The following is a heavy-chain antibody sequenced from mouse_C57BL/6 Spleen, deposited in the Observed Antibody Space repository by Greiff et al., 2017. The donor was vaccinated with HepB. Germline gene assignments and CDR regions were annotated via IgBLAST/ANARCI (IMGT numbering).Heavy chain of an antibody. Sequence: DVMLVESGGGLVKPGGSLKLSCAASGFTFSSYAMSWVRQTPEKRLEWVATISDGGSYTYYPDNVKGRFTISRDNAKNNLYLQMSHLKSEDTAMYYCAREGELGSFDYWGQGTTLTVSS. V-gene: IGHV5-4*01. CDR2: ISDGGSYT. D-gene: IGHD4-1*01. J-gene: IGHJ2*01. CDR1: GFTFSSYA. CDR3: AREGELGSFDY.